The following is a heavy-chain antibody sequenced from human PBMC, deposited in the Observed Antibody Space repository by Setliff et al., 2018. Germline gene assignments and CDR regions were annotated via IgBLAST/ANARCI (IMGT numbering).Heavy chain of an antibody. Sequence: SGPTLVNPTQTLTLTCTFSGFSLSTSGMCVSWIRQPPGKALEWLARIDWDDDKYYSTSLKTRLTISKDTSKNQVVLTMTNMDPADTATYYCARIRPDYDFWSGYYGAYYYYYMDVWGKGTTVTVSS. V-gene: IGHV2-70*11. CDR1: GFSLSTSGMC. CDR2: IDWDDDK. J-gene: IGHJ6*03. CDR3: ARIRPDYDFWSGYYGAYYYYYMDV. D-gene: IGHD3-3*01.